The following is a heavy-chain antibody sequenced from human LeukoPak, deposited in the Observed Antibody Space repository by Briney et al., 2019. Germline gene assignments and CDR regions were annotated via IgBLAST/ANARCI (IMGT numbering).Heavy chain of an antibody. CDR3: ARGRQDVTMIVVVMTAVSYYLDV. J-gene: IGHJ6*03. D-gene: IGHD3-22*01. V-gene: IGHV4-34*01. CDR2: MSPSGST. Sequence: PSETLSLTCAVYGGSFSGYYWTWIRQTPGKGLEWIGEMSPSGSTNYNPSHKSRVTISVDTSKNQFSLKLSSVTAADTAVYYCARGRQDVTMIVVVMTAVSYYLDVWGKGTTVTVS. CDR1: GGSFSGYY.